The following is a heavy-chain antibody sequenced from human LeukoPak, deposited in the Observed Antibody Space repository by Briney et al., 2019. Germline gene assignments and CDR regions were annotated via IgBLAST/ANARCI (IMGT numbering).Heavy chain of an antibody. Sequence: SETLSLTCTVSGGSISSYYWSWIRQPPGKGLEWIGYIYYSGSTNYNPSLKSRVTISVDTSKNQFSLKLSSVTAADTAVYYCARGIAAAGGYYYMDVWGKGTTVTVSS. D-gene: IGHD6-13*01. J-gene: IGHJ6*03. V-gene: IGHV4-59*01. CDR1: GGSISSYY. CDR3: ARGIAAAGGYYYMDV. CDR2: IYYSGST.